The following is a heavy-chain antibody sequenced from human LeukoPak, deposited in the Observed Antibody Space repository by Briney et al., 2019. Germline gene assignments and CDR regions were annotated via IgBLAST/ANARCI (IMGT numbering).Heavy chain of an antibody. D-gene: IGHD4-17*01. CDR1: GFTFSDYP. V-gene: IGHV3-23*01. CDR3: AKQYGDYAGEAFDI. CDR2: ISGSGANT. Sequence: GSLRLSCAASGFTFSDYPRSWVRQAPGKGLEWVSTISGSGANTHYADSVKGRFTISRDNSKNTVFLQMNSLRAGDTAVYYSAKQYGDYAGEAFDIWGQGTMVTVSS. J-gene: IGHJ3*02.